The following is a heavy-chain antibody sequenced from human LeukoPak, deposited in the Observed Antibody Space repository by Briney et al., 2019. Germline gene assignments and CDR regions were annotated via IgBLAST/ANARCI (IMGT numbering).Heavy chain of an antibody. J-gene: IGHJ4*02. Sequence: SETLSLTCTVSGGSISTNSYFWGWIRQTPGKGLEGIGSFYYSGRTYSSPSLKSRVTISADTSRNQFSLKLTSVTAADTAVYYCARLVGGSYYFDYWGRGTLVPVSS. CDR3: ARLVGGSYYFDY. CDR2: FYYSGRT. D-gene: IGHD1-26*01. V-gene: IGHV4-39*01. CDR1: GGSISTNSYF.